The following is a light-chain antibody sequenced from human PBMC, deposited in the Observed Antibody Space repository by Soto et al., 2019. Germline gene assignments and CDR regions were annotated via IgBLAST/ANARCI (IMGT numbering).Light chain of an antibody. CDR1: QSVSIF. J-gene: IGKJ4*01. CDR2: DAS. Sequence: EIVLTQSPATLSLSPGERATLSCRASQSVSIFLAWYQQRPGQAPRLLIHDASNRASGVPARFSGSGSGTDFTLSISGLEHEDFAIYYCQKRSNWPPTFGGGTKVEIK. V-gene: IGKV3-11*01. CDR3: QKRSNWPPT.